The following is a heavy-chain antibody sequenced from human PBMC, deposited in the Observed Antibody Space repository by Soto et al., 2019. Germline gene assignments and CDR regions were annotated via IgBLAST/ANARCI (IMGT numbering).Heavy chain of an antibody. D-gene: IGHD6-6*01. V-gene: IGHV1-2*02. J-gene: IGHJ4*02. CDR3: ARDRMEAARNFDY. Sequence: ASVKVSCQASGYTFTGYYMHWVRQAPGQGLEWMGWINPNSGGTNYAQKFQGRVTMTRDTSISTAYMELSRLRSDDTAVYYCARDRMEAARNFDYWGQGTLVTVSS. CDR2: INPNSGGT. CDR1: GYTFTGYY.